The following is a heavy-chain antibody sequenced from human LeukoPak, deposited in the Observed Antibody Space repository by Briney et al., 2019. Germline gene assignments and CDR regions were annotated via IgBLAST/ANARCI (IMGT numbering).Heavy chain of an antibody. Sequence: LSLTCAVSGYSISSGYYWGWIRQPPGKGLEWVSYITSSSSAIYYADSVKGRFTISRDNAKNSLYLQMNSLRAEDTAVYYCARVRGSYHFDYWGQGTLVTVSS. CDR2: ITSSSSAI. CDR3: ARVRGSYHFDY. D-gene: IGHD1-26*01. V-gene: IGHV3-11*04. J-gene: IGHJ4*02. CDR1: GYSISSGYY.